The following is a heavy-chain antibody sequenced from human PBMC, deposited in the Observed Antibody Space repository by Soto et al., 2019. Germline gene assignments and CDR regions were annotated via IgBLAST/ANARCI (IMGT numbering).Heavy chain of an antibody. CDR3: ARDGHVMDFWSGYADY. CDR1: GFTFSDYY. D-gene: IGHD3-3*01. V-gene: IGHV3-11*01. Sequence: GGSLRLSCAASGFTFSDYYMSWIRQAPGKGLEWVSYISSSGSTIYYADSVKGRFTISRDNAKNSLYLQMNSLRAEDTAVYYCARDGHVMDFWSGYADYWGQGTLVTVSS. CDR2: ISSSGSTI. J-gene: IGHJ4*02.